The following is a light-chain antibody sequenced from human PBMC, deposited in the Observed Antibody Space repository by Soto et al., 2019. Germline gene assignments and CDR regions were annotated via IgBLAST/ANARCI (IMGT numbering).Light chain of an antibody. J-gene: IGLJ3*02. CDR1: SSDVGGYNY. Sequence: QSALTQPASVSGSPGQSITISCTGTSSDVGGYNYVSWYQQHPGKAPKLMIYDVSNRPSGVSNRFSGSKSGNTASLTISGLQAEDEAAYYCSSYTSSSTSVFGGGTQVTVL. CDR3: SSYTSSSTSV. CDR2: DVS. V-gene: IGLV2-14*01.